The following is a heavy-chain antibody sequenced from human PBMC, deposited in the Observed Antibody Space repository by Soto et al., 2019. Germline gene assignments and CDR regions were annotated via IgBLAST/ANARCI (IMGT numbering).Heavy chain of an antibody. CDR1: GYSFTSYW. D-gene: IGHD6-13*01. Sequence: PGESLKISCKGSGYSFTSYWIGWVRQMPGKGLEWMGIIYPGDSDTRYSPSFQGQVTISADKSISTAYLQWSSLKASDTAMYYCARQDSSSWYFLGSDYYYGMDVWGQGTTVTVSS. V-gene: IGHV5-51*01. CDR2: IYPGDSDT. CDR3: ARQDSSSWYFLGSDYYYGMDV. J-gene: IGHJ6*02.